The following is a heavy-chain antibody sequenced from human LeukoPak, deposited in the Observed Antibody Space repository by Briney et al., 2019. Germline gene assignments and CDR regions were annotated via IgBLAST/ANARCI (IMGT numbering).Heavy chain of an antibody. D-gene: IGHD2-15*01. J-gene: IGHJ4*02. V-gene: IGHV1-3*03. CDR1: GYTFTSYA. Sequence: ASVTVSCKASGYTFTSYAMHWVRQAPGQRLEWMGWINAGNGNTKYSQEFQGRVTITRDTSASTAYMELSSLRSEDMAVYYCARSYCSGGSCYQSFDYWGQGTLVTVSS. CDR3: ARSYCSGGSCYQSFDY. CDR2: INAGNGNT.